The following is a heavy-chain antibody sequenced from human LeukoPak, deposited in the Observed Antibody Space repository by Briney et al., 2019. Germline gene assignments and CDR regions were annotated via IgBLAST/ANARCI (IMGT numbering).Heavy chain of an antibody. Sequence: SVKASCKASGGTFSSYAISWVRQAPGQGLEWMGRIIPILGIANYAQKFQGRVTITADKSTSTAYMELSSLRSEDTAVYYCARAEYYDSSGYYFPGLGWGQGTLVTVSP. CDR3: ARAEYYDSSGYYFPGLG. CDR1: GGTFSSYA. CDR2: IIPILGIA. D-gene: IGHD3-22*01. J-gene: IGHJ1*01. V-gene: IGHV1-69*04.